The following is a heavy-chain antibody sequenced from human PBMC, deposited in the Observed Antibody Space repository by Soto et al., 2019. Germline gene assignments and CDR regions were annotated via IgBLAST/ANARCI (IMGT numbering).Heavy chain of an antibody. V-gene: IGHV1-46*01. CDR2: INPSGGGT. D-gene: IGHD3-22*01. J-gene: IGHJ4*02. CDR3: ARDPDSSAHHVGGD. CDR1: GYTFTNYY. Sequence: ASVKVSCKASGYTFTNYYMHWVRQAPGQGLEWMGTINPSGGGTSNAQKFQGRVTIARDTSTSTVYMELSSLTSEDTAVYYCARDPDSSAHHVGGDWGQGILVTVAS.